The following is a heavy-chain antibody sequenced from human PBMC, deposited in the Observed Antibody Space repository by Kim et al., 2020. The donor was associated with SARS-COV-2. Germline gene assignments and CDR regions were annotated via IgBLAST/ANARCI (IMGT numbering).Heavy chain of an antibody. Sequence: GESLKISCKGSGNSFTSYWIGWVRQMPGKGLEWMWIIYPGDSDTRYSPSFQGQVTTSADKSISTAYLQWSSLKASDTAMYYSARQPPPRGYSSGWYWFDPWGQGTLVTVAS. J-gene: IGHJ5*02. CDR2: IYPGDSDT. D-gene: IGHD6-19*01. V-gene: IGHV5-51*01. CDR3: ARQPPPRGYSSGWYWFDP. CDR1: GNSFTSYW.